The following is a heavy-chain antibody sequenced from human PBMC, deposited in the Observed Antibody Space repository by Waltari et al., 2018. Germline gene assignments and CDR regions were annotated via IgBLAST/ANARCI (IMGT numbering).Heavy chain of an antibody. D-gene: IGHD3-9*01. CDR3: TTDLTGYSDY. V-gene: IGHV3-74*01. CDR2: INPDGSST. J-gene: IGHJ4*02. Sequence: EVTRVVSGGGLLPPGGSVRLSGAASGLPFSHNRQPWVRQPPGKGLVWVSRINPDGSSTSYADSVNGRFTISRDNAKNTLYMQMNSLRAEDTAVYYCTTDLTGYSDYWGQGTLVTVSS. CDR1: GLPFSHNR.